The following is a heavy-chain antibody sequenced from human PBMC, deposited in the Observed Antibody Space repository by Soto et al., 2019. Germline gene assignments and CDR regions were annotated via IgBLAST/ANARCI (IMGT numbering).Heavy chain of an antibody. V-gene: IGHV3-30*18. CDR3: AKDWAAMVTVWGMDV. J-gene: IGHJ6*02. D-gene: IGHD5-18*01. CDR2: ISYDGSNK. CDR1: GFTFSSYG. Sequence: GGSLRLSCAASGFTFSSYGMHWVRQAPGEGLEWVAVISYDGSNKYYADSVKGRFTISRDNSKNTLYLQMNSLRAEDTAVYYCAKDWAAMVTVWGMDVWGQGXTVTVSS.